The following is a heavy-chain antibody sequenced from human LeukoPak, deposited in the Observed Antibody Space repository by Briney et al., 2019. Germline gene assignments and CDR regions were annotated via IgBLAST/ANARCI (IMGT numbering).Heavy chain of an antibody. J-gene: IGHJ3*02. CDR1: GFTFSRYG. D-gene: IGHD3-3*01. Sequence: KPGGSLRLSCAASGFTFSRYGMHWVRQAPGKGLEWVAVIWNDGRNKYYADSVKGRFTISRDNSKNTLYLQMNSLRAEDTAVYYCARVFRPSLTVFIIRGAFDIWGQGTMVTVSS. V-gene: IGHV3-33*01. CDR2: IWNDGRNK. CDR3: ARVFRPSLTVFIIRGAFDI.